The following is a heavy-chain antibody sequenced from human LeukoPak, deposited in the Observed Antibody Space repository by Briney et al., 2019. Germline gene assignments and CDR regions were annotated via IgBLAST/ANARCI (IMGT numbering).Heavy chain of an antibody. Sequence: PGGSLRLSCAASGFTFSTYWMHWVRQAPGKGLVWVSRIDRDGSSTTYADSVKGRFTISRDNAKNTLYLQMNSLRADDTALYYCARGKNGGSLFDYWGQGTLVTVSS. CDR3: ARGKNGGSLFDY. D-gene: IGHD4-23*01. J-gene: IGHJ4*02. CDR1: GFTFSTYW. CDR2: IDRDGSST. V-gene: IGHV3-74*01.